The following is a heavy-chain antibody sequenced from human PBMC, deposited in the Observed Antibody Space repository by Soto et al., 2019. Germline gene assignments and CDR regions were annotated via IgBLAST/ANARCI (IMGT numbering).Heavy chain of an antibody. D-gene: IGHD6-19*01. CDR2: IIPIFGTA. V-gene: IGHV1-69*13. J-gene: IGHJ4*02. CDR3: AREIAVAGMKYFDY. CDR1: GGTFSSYA. Sequence: SVKVSCKASGGTFSSYAISWVRQAPGQGLEWMGGIIPIFGTANYAQKFQGRVTITADESTSTAYMELSSLRSEDTAVYYCAREIAVAGMKYFDYWGQGTLITVSS.